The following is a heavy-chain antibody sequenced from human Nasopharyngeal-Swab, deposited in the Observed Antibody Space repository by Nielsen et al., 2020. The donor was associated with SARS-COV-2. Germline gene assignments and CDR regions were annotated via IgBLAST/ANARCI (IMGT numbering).Heavy chain of an antibody. V-gene: IGHV4-30-4*01. J-gene: IGHJ5*02. Sequence: SETLSLTCTVSGGSISSGDYYWSWIRQPPGKGLEWIGYIYYSGSTYYHPSLKSRVTISVDTSKNQFSLKLSSVTAADTAVYYCAREGFSITIFGVVIRWFDPWGQGTLVTVSS. CDR1: GGSISSGDYY. D-gene: IGHD3-3*01. CDR3: AREGFSITIFGVVIRWFDP. CDR2: IYYSGST.